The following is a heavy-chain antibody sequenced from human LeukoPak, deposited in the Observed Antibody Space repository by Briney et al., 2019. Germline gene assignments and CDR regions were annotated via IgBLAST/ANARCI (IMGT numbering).Heavy chain of an antibody. D-gene: IGHD1-26*01. CDR3: AKDSRVVGATAFDY. CDR1: GFTFNSFA. V-gene: IGHV3-30*18. CDR2: ISYDGDIQ. Sequence: GRSLRLSCAASGFTFNSFAMHWARQAPGKGLEWVAAISYDGDIQYYADSVKGRFTISRDNSKNTLYLQVNSLRADDTAVYYCAKDSRVVGATAFDYWGQGTLVTVSS. J-gene: IGHJ4*02.